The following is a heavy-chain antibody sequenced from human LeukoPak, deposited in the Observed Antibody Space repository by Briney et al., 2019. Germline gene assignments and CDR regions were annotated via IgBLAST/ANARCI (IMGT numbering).Heavy chain of an antibody. Sequence: PGGSLRLSCAASGFTFSSYGMHWVRQAPGKGLEWVAFIRYDGSNKYYADSVKGRFTISRDNSKNTLYLQMNSLRAEDTAVYYCASGQRILGDFDYWGQGTLVTVSS. CDR1: GFTFSSYG. J-gene: IGHJ4*02. D-gene: IGHD7-27*01. CDR2: IRYDGSNK. V-gene: IGHV3-30*02. CDR3: ASGQRILGDFDY.